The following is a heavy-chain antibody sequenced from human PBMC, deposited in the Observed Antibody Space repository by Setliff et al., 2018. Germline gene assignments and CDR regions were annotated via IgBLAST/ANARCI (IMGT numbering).Heavy chain of an antibody. J-gene: IGHJ3*02. D-gene: IGHD6-6*01. Sequence: LSLPFSFSFFSLLLPAVSWTWIRQHPGNVLALLGALSHFGTTHYNPSLMSRVAFSVDTSNNAFYVRLTYVTDADTAVYYCAKMKAVPEQVVLNGDVYEMGGKGKMVTV. CDR1: FFSLLLPAVS. V-gene: IGHV4-31*03. CDR3: AKMKAVPEQVVLNGDVYEM. CDR2: LSHFGTT.